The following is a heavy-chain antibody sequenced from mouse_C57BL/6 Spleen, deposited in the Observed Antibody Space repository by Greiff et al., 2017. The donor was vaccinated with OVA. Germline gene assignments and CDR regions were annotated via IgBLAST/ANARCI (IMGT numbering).Heavy chain of an antibody. CDR3: AREGSNDAMDY. D-gene: IGHD2-5*01. Sequence: EVMLVESGGGVVKPGGSLKLSCAASGFTFSSYAMSWVRQTPEKRLEWVATISDGGSYTYYPDNVKGRFTISRDNAKNNLYLQMSHLKSEDTAMYYCAREGSNDAMDYWGQGTSVTVSS. CDR1: GFTFSSYA. CDR2: ISDGGSYT. V-gene: IGHV5-4*01. J-gene: IGHJ4*01.